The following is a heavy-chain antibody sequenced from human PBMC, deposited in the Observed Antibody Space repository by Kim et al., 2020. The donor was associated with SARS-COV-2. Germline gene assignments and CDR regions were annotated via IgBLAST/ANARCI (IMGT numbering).Heavy chain of an antibody. D-gene: IGHD6-19*01. J-gene: IGHJ6*02. Sequence: GGSLRLSCSASGFTFSSYAMHWVRQAPGKGLEYVSAISSNGGSTYYADSVKGRFTISRDNSKNTLYLQMSSLRAEDTAVYYCVKGRGSGWFPYGMDVWGQGTTVTVSS. CDR2: ISSNGGST. CDR1: GFTFSSYA. CDR3: VKGRGSGWFPYGMDV. V-gene: IGHV3-64D*06.